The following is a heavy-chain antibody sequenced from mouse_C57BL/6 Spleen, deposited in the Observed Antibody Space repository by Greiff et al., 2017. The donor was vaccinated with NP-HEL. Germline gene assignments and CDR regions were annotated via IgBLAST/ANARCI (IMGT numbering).Heavy chain of an antibody. V-gene: IGHV1-54*01. D-gene: IGHD1-1*01. CDR1: GYAFTNYL. CDR3: ARGDYGSSYGVDY. J-gene: IGHJ2*01. Sequence: QVQLQQSGAELVRPGTSVKVSCKASGYAFTNYLIEWVKQRPGQGLEWIGVINPGRGGTNYNEKFKGKATLTADKSSSTAYMQLSSLTSEDSAVYFCARGDYGSSYGVDYWGQGTTLTVSS. CDR2: INPGRGGT.